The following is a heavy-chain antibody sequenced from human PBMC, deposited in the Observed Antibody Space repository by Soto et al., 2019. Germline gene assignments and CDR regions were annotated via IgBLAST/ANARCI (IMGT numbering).Heavy chain of an antibody. CDR3: AGGGISSYYYYYGMDV. V-gene: IGHV1-69*06. D-gene: IGHD6-13*01. Sequence: GASVKVSCKASGGTFSSYAISWVRQAPGQGLEWMGGIIPIFGTANYAQKFQGRVTITADKSTSTAYMELSSLRSEDTAVYYCAGGGISSYYYYYGMDVWGQGTTVTVSS. CDR1: GGTFSSYA. J-gene: IGHJ6*02. CDR2: IIPIFGTA.